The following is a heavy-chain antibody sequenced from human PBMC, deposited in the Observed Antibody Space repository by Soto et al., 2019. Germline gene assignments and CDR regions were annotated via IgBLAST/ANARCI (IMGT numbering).Heavy chain of an antibody. Sequence: QVQLQESGPGLVKPSQTLSLTCTVSGGSNIRDGYYWSWLRQHPGKGLEWIAYISYSGSSYSNPSLKSRVTIPADTSKNQFSLRLTSVAAADTAVYFCARATPAGSADFWGQGTLVTVSS. V-gene: IGHV4-31*03. CDR3: ARATPAGSADF. CDR1: GGSNIRDGYY. J-gene: IGHJ4*02. D-gene: IGHD2-2*01. CDR2: ISYSGSS.